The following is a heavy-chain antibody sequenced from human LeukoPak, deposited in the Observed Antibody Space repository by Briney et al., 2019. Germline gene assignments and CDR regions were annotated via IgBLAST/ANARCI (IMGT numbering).Heavy chain of an antibody. J-gene: IGHJ4*02. Sequence: SETLSLTCTVSGGSISSSSYYWGWIRQPPGKGLEWIGSIYYSGSTYYNPSLKSRVTISVDTSKNQFSLKLSAVTAADTAVYYCARDSRDLWFGELLERFDYWGQGTLVTVSS. CDR1: GGSISSSSYY. D-gene: IGHD3-10*01. V-gene: IGHV4-39*07. CDR2: IYYSGST. CDR3: ARDSRDLWFGELLERFDY.